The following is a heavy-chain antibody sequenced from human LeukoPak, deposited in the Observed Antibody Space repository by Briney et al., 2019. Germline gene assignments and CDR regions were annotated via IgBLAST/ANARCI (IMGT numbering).Heavy chain of an antibody. V-gene: IGHV3-48*02. J-gene: IGHJ4*02. Sequence: GGSLRLSCAASGFTFSSYSMNWVRQAPGKGLEWVSYISSSSSTIYYADSVKGRFTISRDNAKNSLYLQMNSLRDEDTAVYYCARDRVYDSSGSSLDPRDYWGQGTLVTVSS. CDR3: ARDRVYDSSGSSLDPRDY. D-gene: IGHD3-22*01. CDR2: ISSSSSTI. CDR1: GFTFSSYS.